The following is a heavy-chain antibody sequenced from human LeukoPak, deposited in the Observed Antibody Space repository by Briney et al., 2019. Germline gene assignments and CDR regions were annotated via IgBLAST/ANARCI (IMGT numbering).Heavy chain of an antibody. Sequence: SVEVSCKASGGTFSSYAISWVRQAPGQGLEWMGGIIPIFGTANYAQKFQGRVTITADKSTSTAYMELSSLRSEDTAVYYCAREDQLGYFDYWGQGTLVTVSS. CDR3: AREDQLGYFDY. V-gene: IGHV1-69*06. CDR2: IIPIFGTA. D-gene: IGHD3-16*01. CDR1: GGTFSSYA. J-gene: IGHJ4*02.